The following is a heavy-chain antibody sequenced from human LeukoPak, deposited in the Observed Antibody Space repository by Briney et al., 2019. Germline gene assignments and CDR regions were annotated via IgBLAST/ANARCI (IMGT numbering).Heavy chain of an antibody. CDR2: IYYSGST. J-gene: IGHJ4*02. CDR1: GGSISSYY. D-gene: IGHD3-16*01. V-gene: IGHV4-59*12. Sequence: SETLSLTCTVSGGSISSYYWSWIRQPPGKGLEWIGYIYYSGSTNYNPSLKSRVTISVDTSKNQFSLKLSSVTAADTAVYYCARVSRHVWGSCRSGPPDYWGQGTLVTVSS. CDR3: ARVSRHVWGSCRSGPPDY.